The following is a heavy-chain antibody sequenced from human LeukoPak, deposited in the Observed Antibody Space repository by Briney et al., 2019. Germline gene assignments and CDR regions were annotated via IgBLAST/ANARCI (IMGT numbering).Heavy chain of an antibody. Sequence: PGGSLRLSCAASGFTFSSYSMNWVRQAPGKGLEWVSYISSSSSTIYYADSVKGRFTISRDNAKNSLYLQMNSLRAEDTAVYYCASTEYQLPGATNWFDPWGQGTLVTVSS. CDR2: ISSSSSTI. V-gene: IGHV3-48*01. D-gene: IGHD2-2*01. J-gene: IGHJ5*02. CDR1: GFTFSSYS. CDR3: ASTEYQLPGATNWFDP.